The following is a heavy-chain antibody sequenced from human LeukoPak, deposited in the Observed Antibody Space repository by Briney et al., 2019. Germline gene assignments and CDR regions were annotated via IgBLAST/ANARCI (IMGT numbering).Heavy chain of an antibody. CDR1: GFTFSSYA. V-gene: IGHV3-30-3*01. Sequence: PGGSLRLSCAASGFTFSSYAMHWVRQAPGKGLEWVALISYDGSNKYYADSVKGRFTISRDNSKNTLYLRMNSLGTEDTAVYYCARGASRPYDSSGTVGDWGQGTLVTVSS. D-gene: IGHD3-22*01. CDR3: ARGASRPYDSSGTVGD. J-gene: IGHJ4*02. CDR2: ISYDGSNK.